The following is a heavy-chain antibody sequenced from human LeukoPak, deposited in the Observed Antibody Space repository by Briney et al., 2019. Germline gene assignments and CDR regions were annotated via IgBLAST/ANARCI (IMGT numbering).Heavy chain of an antibody. CDR2: ISAYNGNT. CDR3: ASEGGRGQYYAFDI. J-gene: IGHJ3*02. CDR1: GYTFTGYY. V-gene: IGHV1-18*04. Sequence: GASVKVSCKASGYTFTGYYMHWVRQAPGQGLEWMGWISAYNGNTNYAQKLQGRVTMTTDTSTNTAYMELRSLRSDDTAVYYCASEGGRGQYYAFDIWGQGTMVTVSS. D-gene: IGHD3-16*01.